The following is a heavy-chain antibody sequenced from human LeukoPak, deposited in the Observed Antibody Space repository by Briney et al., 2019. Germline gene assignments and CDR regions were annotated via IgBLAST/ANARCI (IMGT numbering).Heavy chain of an antibody. Sequence: GASVKVSCKASGVTFSSYAISWVRQAPGQGLEWMGGIIPIFGTANYAQKFQGRVTITADESTSTAYMELSSLRSEDTAVYYCARGLPFSARFDYWGQGTLVTVSS. CDR3: ARGLPFSARFDY. V-gene: IGHV1-69*13. D-gene: IGHD3-3*02. CDR2: IIPIFGTA. J-gene: IGHJ4*02. CDR1: GVTFSSYA.